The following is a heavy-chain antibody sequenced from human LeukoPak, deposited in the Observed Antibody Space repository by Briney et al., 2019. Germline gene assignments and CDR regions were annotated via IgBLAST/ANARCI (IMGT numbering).Heavy chain of an antibody. CDR2: IKSKTDGGTT. CDR3: TTDPRLDWNSLDLY. V-gene: IGHV3-15*01. CDR1: GFTFSNAW. D-gene: IGHD1-7*01. J-gene: IGHJ4*02. Sequence: GSLRLSCAASGFTFSNAWMSWVRQAPGKGLEWVGRIKSKTDGGTTDYAAPVKGRFTISRDDSKNTLYLQMNSLKTEDTAVYYCTTDPRLDWNSLDLYWGQGTLVTVSS.